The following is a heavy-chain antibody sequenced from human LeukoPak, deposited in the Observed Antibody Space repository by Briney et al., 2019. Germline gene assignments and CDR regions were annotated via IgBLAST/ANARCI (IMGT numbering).Heavy chain of an antibody. V-gene: IGHV3-66*01. J-gene: IGHJ4*02. D-gene: IGHD5-12*01. CDR1: EFTFSSYG. CDR2: IYSGGSS. Sequence: GGSLRLSCAASEFTFSSYGMSWVRQAPGKGLEGVSVIYSGGSSYYADSVKGRFTISRDNSKNTVYLQMNSLRVEDTAVYYCARGMGGYGGYDYWGQGTLVTVSS. CDR3: ARGMGGYGGYDY.